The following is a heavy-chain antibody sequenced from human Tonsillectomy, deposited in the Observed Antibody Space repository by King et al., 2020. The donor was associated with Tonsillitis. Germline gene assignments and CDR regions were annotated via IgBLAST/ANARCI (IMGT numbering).Heavy chain of an antibody. CDR2: IYSGGST. CDR3: ARGGTYYDFWSGYTTPGYFDY. Sequence: VQLVESGGGLVQPGGSLRLSCAASGFTVSSNYMSWVRQAPGKGLEWVSVIYSGGSTYYADSVKGRFTISRDNSKNTLYLQMNSLRAEDTAVYYCARGGTYYDFWSGYTTPGYFDYWGQGTLVTVSS. J-gene: IGHJ4*02. D-gene: IGHD3-3*01. CDR1: GFTVSSNY. V-gene: IGHV3-66*01.